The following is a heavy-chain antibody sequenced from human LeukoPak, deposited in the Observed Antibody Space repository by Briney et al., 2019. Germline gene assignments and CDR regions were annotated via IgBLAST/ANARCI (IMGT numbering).Heavy chain of an antibody. D-gene: IGHD3-10*02. CDR3: ANRPNDYDRYYFDY. V-gene: IGHV3-30*18. J-gene: IGHJ4*02. Sequence: GGSLRLSCAASGFTFDDYAMHWVRQAPGKGLEWVAVISYDGSNKYYADSVKGRFTISRDNSKNTLYLQMNSLRAEDTAVYYCANRPNDYDRYYFDYWGQGTLVTVSS. CDR1: GFTFDDYA. CDR2: ISYDGSNK.